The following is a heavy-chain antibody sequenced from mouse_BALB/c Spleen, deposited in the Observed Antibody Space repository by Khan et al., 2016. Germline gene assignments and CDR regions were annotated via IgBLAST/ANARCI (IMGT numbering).Heavy chain of an antibody. J-gene: IGHJ3*01. D-gene: IGHD2-2*01. CDR1: GFSLTGFS. CDR2: IWGDGST. CDR3: ASYYGYDGGFAY. V-gene: IGHV2-6-7*01. Sequence: VQRQGSGPGLVAPSQSLSITCTVSGFSLTGFSVNWVRQPPGKGLEWLGVIWGDGSTDYNSALKSRLSLSKDDSKRPVYLKMNSLQTDDTARYFCASYYGYDGGFAYWGQGTLVTVSA.